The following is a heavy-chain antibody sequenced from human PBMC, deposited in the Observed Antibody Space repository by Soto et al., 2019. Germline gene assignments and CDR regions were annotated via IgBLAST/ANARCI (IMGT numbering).Heavy chain of an antibody. J-gene: IGHJ4*02. Sequence: GQSLKISCKGSGYNFATYWIGWVRQMPGKGLEWMGIIYPHDSDTRYSPSFQGQVTISADKSISTAYLQWSSLKASDTAIYYCARRLDNTLDFWGQGTLVTVSS. D-gene: IGHD1-20*01. CDR1: GYNFATYW. V-gene: IGHV5-51*01. CDR3: ARRLDNTLDF. CDR2: IYPHDSDT.